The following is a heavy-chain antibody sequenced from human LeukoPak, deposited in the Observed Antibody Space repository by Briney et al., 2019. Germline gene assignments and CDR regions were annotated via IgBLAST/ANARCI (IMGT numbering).Heavy chain of an antibody. CDR1: GFTFSDHY. V-gene: IGHV3-72*01. CDR2: TRNKANSYTT. D-gene: IGHD6-13*01. CDR3: ARGPRTLGGWQQLDKWYYFDY. J-gene: IGHJ4*02. Sequence: GGSLRLSCAASGFTFSDHYMDWVRQAPGKGLEWVGRTRNKANSYTTEYAASVKGRFTISRDDSKNSLYLQMNSLKTEDTAVYYCARGPRTLGGWQQLDKWYYFDYWGQGTLVTVSS.